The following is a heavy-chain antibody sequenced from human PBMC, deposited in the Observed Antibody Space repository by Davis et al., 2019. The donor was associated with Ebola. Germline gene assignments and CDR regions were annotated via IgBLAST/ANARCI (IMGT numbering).Heavy chain of an antibody. D-gene: IGHD3-10*01. J-gene: IGHJ6*02. Sequence: GESLKISCQGSGYTFASYWVAWVRQTPGRGLEWMGIIYPGDSDTRYSPSFQGQVTISADINTAYLQWSSLKASDTAMYYCARHARYYGSGSQVYYYYGMDVWGQGTTVTVSS. V-gene: IGHV5-51*01. CDR2: IYPGDSDT. CDR3: ARHARYYGSGSQVYYYYGMDV. CDR1: GYTFASYW.